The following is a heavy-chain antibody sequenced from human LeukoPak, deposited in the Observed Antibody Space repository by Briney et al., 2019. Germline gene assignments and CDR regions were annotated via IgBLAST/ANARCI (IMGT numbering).Heavy chain of an antibody. V-gene: IGHV3-48*03. CDR3: ASPRDDAFDI. CDR1: GFTFSSYE. CDR2: ISSSGSTI. J-gene: IGHJ3*02. Sequence: GGSLRLSCAASGFTFSSYEMNWVRQAPGKGLEWASYISSSGSTIYYADSVKGRFTISRDNAKNSLYLQMNSLRAEDTAVYYCASPRDDAFDIWGQGTMVTVSS.